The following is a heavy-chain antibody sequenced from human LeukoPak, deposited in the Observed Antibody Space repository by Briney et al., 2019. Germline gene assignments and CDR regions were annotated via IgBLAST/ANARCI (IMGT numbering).Heavy chain of an antibody. CDR1: GFTFSSYS. D-gene: IGHD2-2*01. CDR2: ISSSSSYI. J-gene: IGHJ5*02. CDR3: ARPHCSRTSGKTP. Sequence: GGSLRLSCAASGFTFSSYSMNWVRQAPGKGLEWVSSISSSSSYIYYADSVKGRFTISRDNAKNSLYLQMDSLRAEDTAVYYCARPHCSRTSGKTPGAQGPLSPASS. V-gene: IGHV3-21*01.